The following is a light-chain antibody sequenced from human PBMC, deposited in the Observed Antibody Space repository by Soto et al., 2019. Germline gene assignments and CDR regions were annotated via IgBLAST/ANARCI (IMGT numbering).Light chain of an antibody. V-gene: IGKV3-20*01. CDR2: GAS. CDR1: QSVSRDS. J-gene: IGKJ2*01. Sequence: EIVLTQSPGTLSLSPGERGTLSCRASQSVSRDSLAWYQHKPGQAPMLLIYGASNRAPGIPDMFRGSGSGTDFTLTISRLEPEDFAVYYCQQYDRDPYIFGPGSKVEIK. CDR3: QQYDRDPYI.